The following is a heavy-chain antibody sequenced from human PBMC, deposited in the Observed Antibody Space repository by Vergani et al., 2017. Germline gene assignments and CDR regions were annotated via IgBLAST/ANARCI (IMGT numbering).Heavy chain of an antibody. Sequence: QVQLVQSGAEVKKPGASVKVSCKASGYSFTNYAMHWVRQAPGQRLEWMGWINTGNGNTKYSQKFQGRVTITRDTSASTAYMELSSLRAEDTAVYYCARYLLITMVRGVKHCYGMDVWGQGTTVTVSS. J-gene: IGHJ6*02. CDR3: ARYLLITMVRGVKHCYGMDV. V-gene: IGHV1-3*04. D-gene: IGHD3-10*01. CDR2: INTGNGNT. CDR1: GYSFTNYA.